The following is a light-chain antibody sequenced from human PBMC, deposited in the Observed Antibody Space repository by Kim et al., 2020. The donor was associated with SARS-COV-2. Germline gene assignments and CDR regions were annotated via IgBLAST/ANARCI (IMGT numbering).Light chain of an antibody. CDR1: NNDIGRYKY. Sequence: QSVTLSCTGTNNDIGRYKYVSWYQLHPGKAPKLIIYDVTRRPSGVPHRFSGSKSADTASLTISGLQTEDEADYYCCSYAGSDSFVVFGGGTQLTVL. V-gene: IGLV2-11*01. J-gene: IGLJ2*01. CDR3: CSYAGSDSFVV. CDR2: DVT.